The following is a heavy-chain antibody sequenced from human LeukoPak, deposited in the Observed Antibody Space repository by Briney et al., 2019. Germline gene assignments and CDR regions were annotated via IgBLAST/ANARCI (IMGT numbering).Heavy chain of an antibody. Sequence: SETLSLTCIVSGGSISSGGYYWSWIRQPPGKGLEWIGYIYHSGSTYYNPSLKSRVTISVDRSKNQFSLKLSSVTAADTAVYYCARDRQPGPLGYWGQGTLVTVSS. CDR2: IYHSGST. CDR1: GGSISSGGYY. CDR3: ARDRQPGPLGY. V-gene: IGHV4-30-2*01. D-gene: IGHD1-14*01. J-gene: IGHJ4*02.